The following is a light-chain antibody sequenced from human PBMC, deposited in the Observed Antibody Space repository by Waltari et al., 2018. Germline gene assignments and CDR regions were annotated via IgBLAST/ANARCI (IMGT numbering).Light chain of an antibody. J-gene: IGLJ2*01. CDR3: SSYAGDNRLI. Sequence: QSALTQPASVSGSPGQSITISCTGTSNDVGYFDLVSWYQQHPGKAPKLLIYQVTKRPSEISYRFSGSKSGSTVSLTISGLQSEDEADYYCSSYAGDNRLIFGGGTKVTVL. V-gene: IGLV2-23*02. CDR1: SNDVGYFDL. CDR2: QVT.